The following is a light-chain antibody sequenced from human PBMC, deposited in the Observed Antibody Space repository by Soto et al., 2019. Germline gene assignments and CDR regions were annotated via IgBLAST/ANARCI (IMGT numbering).Light chain of an antibody. Sequence: EIVLTQSPGTLSLSPRERATLSCRASQSVSNNYLAWYQHRPGQAPRLLVYGASTRARGIPDRFSGSGSGPDVTLTISRLEPEDFAVYYCQQYAASPRTFGQGTQVEV. V-gene: IGKV3-20*01. CDR2: GAS. CDR1: QSVSNNY. J-gene: IGKJ1*01. CDR3: QQYAASPRT.